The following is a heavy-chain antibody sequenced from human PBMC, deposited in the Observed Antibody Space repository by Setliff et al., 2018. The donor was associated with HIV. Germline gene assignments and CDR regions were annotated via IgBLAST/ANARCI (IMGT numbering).Heavy chain of an antibody. D-gene: IGHD3-16*01. Sequence: GGSLRLSCTASGFTFINYAINWVRQAPGKGLEWVSGLSDNSDNTYYADSVKGRFTFSRDHSNNTLYLQMNSLRAEDTAIYCCAKAFGLDAFDLWGPGTMVTVSS. CDR1: GFTFINYA. CDR2: LSDNSDNT. V-gene: IGHV3-23*01. CDR3: AKAFGLDAFDL. J-gene: IGHJ3*01.